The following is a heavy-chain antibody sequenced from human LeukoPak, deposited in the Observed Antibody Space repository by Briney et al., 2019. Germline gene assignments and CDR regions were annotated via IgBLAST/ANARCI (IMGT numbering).Heavy chain of an antibody. CDR1: GGSISSYY. CDR3: ARMHDSTAGFDP. V-gene: IGHV4-4*07. D-gene: IGHD3-22*01. J-gene: IGHJ5*02. Sequence: SETLSLTCTVSGGSISSYYWTWIRQPAGKGLEWIGRIYSSGSTNYNPSLKSRVIMSVDKSQNQFSLKLSSVTAADTAVYYCARMHDSTAGFDPWGQGTLVTVSS. CDR2: IYSSGST.